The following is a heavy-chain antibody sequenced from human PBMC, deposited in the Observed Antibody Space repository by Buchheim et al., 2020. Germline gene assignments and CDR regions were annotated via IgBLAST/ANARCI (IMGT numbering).Heavy chain of an antibody. V-gene: IGHV3-30*03. CDR1: GFTFSSYG. J-gene: IGHJ6*02. CDR2: ISYDGSNK. CDR3: SSDRDGYNYHYYYGMDV. Sequence: QVQLVESGGGVVQPGRSLRLSCAASGFTFSSYGMHWVRQAPGKGLEWVAVISYDGSNKYYADSVKGRFTISRDNSKNTLYLQMNSLRAEDTAVYYCSSDRDGYNYHYYYGMDVWGQGTT. D-gene: IGHD5-24*01.